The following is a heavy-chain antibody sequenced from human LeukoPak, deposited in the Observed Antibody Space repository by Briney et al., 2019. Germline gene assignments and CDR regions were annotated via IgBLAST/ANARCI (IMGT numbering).Heavy chain of an antibody. CDR1: GFTFDDYA. CDR3: AKDVGSTVTTNWFDP. Sequence: PGGSLRLSCAASGFTFDDYAMHWVRQAPGKGLEWVSGISWNSGSIGYADSVKGRFTISRDNAKNSLYLPMNSLRAEDTALYYCAKDVGSTVTTNWFDPWGQGTLVTVSS. CDR2: ISWNSGSI. V-gene: IGHV3-9*01. J-gene: IGHJ5*02. D-gene: IGHD4-17*01.